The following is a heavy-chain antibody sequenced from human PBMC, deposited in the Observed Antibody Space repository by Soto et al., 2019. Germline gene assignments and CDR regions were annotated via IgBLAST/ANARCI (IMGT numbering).Heavy chain of an antibody. CDR3: ARDVNWNYGAQYYHGMDV. V-gene: IGHV1-8*01. D-gene: IGHD1-7*01. Sequence: QVQLVQSGAEVKKPGASVKVSCKASGYTFTSYDINWVRQATGQGLEWMGWMNPDNGNTGYSQKFQGRVTMTRDTSISTAYMDLSSLRSEDTAVYYCARDVNWNYGAQYYHGMDVWGQGTTVTVSS. J-gene: IGHJ6*02. CDR1: GYTFTSYD. CDR2: MNPDNGNT.